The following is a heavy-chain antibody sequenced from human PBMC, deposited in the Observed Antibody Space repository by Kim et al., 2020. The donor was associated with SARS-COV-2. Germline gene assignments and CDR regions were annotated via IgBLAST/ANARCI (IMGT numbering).Heavy chain of an antibody. V-gene: IGHV3-33*01. D-gene: IGHD3-10*01. CDR3: ARGTYYYGSGSYGEY. CDR1: GFTFSSYG. CDR2: IWYDGSNK. J-gene: IGHJ4*02. Sequence: GGSLRLSCAASGFTFSSYGMHWVRQAPGKGLEWVAVIWYDGSNKYYADSVKGRFTISRDNSKNTLYLQMNSLRAEDTAVYYCARGTYYYGSGSYGEYWGQGTLVTVSS.